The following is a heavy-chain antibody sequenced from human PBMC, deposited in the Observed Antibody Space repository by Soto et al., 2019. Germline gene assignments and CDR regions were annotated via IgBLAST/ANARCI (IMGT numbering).Heavy chain of an antibody. V-gene: IGHV1-58*01. CDR2: IVVGSGNT. D-gene: IGHD3-22*01. J-gene: IGHJ5*02. CDR3: AADPTYYYDSSGYYYVGNWFDP. CDR1: GFAFTSSS. Sequence: SVEVSCKASGFAFTSSSVQWVLQARGERLEWIGWIVVGSGNTNYAQKFQERVTITRDMSTSTAYMELSSLRSEDTAVYYCAADPTYYYDSSGYYYVGNWFDPWGQGTLVTVSS.